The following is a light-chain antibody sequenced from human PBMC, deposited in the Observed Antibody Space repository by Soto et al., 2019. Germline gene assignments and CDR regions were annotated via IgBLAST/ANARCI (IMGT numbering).Light chain of an antibody. CDR3: QQYYTYSPVT. J-gene: IGKJ2*01. V-gene: IGKV1-5*03. CDR2: KAS. Sequence: DIQMTQSPSTLSVSVGDRVTITCRASQSINAWLAWYQLKPGKAPKLLIYKASTLESGVPSRFSGSGSGTEFTLTTSSLQPDDFATYYCQQYYTYSPVTFGQGTKLEIK. CDR1: QSINAW.